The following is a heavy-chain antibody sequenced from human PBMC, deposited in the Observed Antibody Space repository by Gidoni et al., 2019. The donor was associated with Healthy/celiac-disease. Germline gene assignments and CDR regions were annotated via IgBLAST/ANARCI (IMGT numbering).Heavy chain of an antibody. CDR3: ARWELGTYYFDY. J-gene: IGHJ4*02. CDR1: GFTFSSYS. Sequence: EVQLVESGGGLVKPGGSLRLSCPASGFTFSSYSMNWVRQAPGKGLEWVSSISSSSSYIYYADSVKGRFTISRDNAKNSLYLQMNSLRAEDTAVYYCARWELGTYYFDYWGQGTLVTVSS. CDR2: ISSSSSYI. D-gene: IGHD1-26*01. V-gene: IGHV3-21*01.